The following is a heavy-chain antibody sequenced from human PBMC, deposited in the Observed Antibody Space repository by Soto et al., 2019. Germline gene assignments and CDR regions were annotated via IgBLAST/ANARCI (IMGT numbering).Heavy chain of an antibody. CDR3: ARGTYDSSGYYSGNYYYGMDV. V-gene: IGHV3-13*05. CDR2: IGTAGDP. J-gene: IGHJ6*02. CDR1: GFTFSSYD. Sequence: GGSLRLSCAASGFTFSSYDMHWVRQATGKGLEWVSAIGTAGDPYYPGSVKGRFTISRENAKNSLYLQMNSLRAGDTAVYYCARGTYDSSGYYSGNYYYGMDVWGQGTTVTVPS. D-gene: IGHD3-22*01.